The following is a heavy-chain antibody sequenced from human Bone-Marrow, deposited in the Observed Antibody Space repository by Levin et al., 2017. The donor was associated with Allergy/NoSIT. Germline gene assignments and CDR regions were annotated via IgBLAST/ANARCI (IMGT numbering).Heavy chain of an antibody. CDR1: GFTFSSYS. D-gene: IGHD6-13*01. CDR2: ISSSSSYI. Sequence: GASVKVSCAASGFTFSSYSMNWVRQAPGKGLEWVSSISSSSSYIYYADSVKGRFTISRDNAKNSLYLQMNSLRAEDTAVYYCAREGYSSSWYRCDYWGQGTLVTVSS. CDR3: AREGYSSSWYRCDY. J-gene: IGHJ4*02. V-gene: IGHV3-21*01.